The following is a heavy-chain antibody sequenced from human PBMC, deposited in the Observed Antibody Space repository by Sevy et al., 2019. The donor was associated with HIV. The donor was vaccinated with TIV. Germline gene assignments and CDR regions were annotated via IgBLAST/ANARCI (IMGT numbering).Heavy chain of an antibody. D-gene: IGHD3-22*01. CDR2: IFPDDSET. J-gene: IGHJ4*02. Sequence: GESLKISCKGSGYSFTSHWIGWVRHMPGKGLEWMGIIFPDDSETRYSPSFQGKVPFSADKSINTAYLQWGGLKASDTAMYYCATSRSGYFDSSGYYIYWGQGTLVTVSS. CDR1: GYSFTSHW. V-gene: IGHV5-51*01. CDR3: ATSRSGYFDSSGYYIY.